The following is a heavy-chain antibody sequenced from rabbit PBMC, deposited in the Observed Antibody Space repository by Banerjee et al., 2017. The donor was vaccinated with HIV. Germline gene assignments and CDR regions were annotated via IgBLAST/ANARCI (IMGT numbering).Heavy chain of an antibody. Sequence: QSVEESGGDLVQPEGSLALTCKASGFTISSSYYMCWVRQAPGKGLEWIGCIDTGDGSTYYASWAKGRFTISSTSSTTVTLQMTSLTAADTATYFCTREGDLWGPGTLVTV. V-gene: IGHV1S40*01. CDR3: TREGDL. CDR1: GFTISSSYY. J-gene: IGHJ4*01. CDR2: IDTGDGST.